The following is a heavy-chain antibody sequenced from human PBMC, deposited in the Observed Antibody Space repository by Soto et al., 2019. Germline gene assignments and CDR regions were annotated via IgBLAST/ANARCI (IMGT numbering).Heavy chain of an antibody. CDR3: ARVYDSSGYYWGDAFAI. J-gene: IGHJ3*02. V-gene: IGHV4-4*07. CDR1: GGSISSYY. CDR2: IYTSGST. Sequence: SETLSLTCTVSGGSISSYYWSWIRRPAGKGLEWIGRIYTSGSTTYNPSLKTRVTMSVDTSKNQFSLKLNSVTAADTAVFYCARVYDSSGYYWGDAFAIWGQGTMVTVSS. D-gene: IGHD3-22*01.